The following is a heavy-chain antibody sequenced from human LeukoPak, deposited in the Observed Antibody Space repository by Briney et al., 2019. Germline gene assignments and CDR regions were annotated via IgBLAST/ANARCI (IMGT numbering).Heavy chain of an antibody. CDR2: IRSRSSYI. Sequence: GESLRLSCAASGSTFSSYSMNWVRQAPGKGLEWVSSIRSRSSYIYYADSVKGRFTISRDNARNSLYLQMNSLRAEDTAVYYCASTKSGGWYFDLWGRGTLVTVSS. D-gene: IGHD2-8*01. CDR3: ASTKSGGWYFDL. CDR1: GSTFSSYS. V-gene: IGHV3-21*01. J-gene: IGHJ2*01.